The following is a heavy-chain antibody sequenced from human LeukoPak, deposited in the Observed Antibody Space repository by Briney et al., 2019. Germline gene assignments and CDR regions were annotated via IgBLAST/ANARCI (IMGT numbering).Heavy chain of an antibody. Sequence: SETLSLTCTVSGGSINSSSYYWGWIRQPPGEALEWIGSIYHSGYTYYNPSLKSRVTISVDTSKNQFSLRLSSVTAADTAVYYCARLGEHNLKDWGQGILVTVSS. CDR3: ARLGEHNLKD. V-gene: IGHV4-39*01. J-gene: IGHJ4*02. CDR2: IYHSGYT. D-gene: IGHD3-16*01. CDR1: GGSINSSSYY.